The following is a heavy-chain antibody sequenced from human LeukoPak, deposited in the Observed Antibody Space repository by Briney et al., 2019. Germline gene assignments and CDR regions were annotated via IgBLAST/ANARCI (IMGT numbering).Heavy chain of an antibody. V-gene: IGHV4-59*01. CDR1: GGSMSSYY. CDR3: ARGGPNSSGYSLDGSDI. Sequence: SETLTLTCTVSGGSMSSYYMSWIRQAPGKGLESIGYIYYSGSTNYNPSLKSRVTISIDTSRTQFSLKLNSVTAADTAVYYCARGGPNSSGYSLDGSDIWGQGTMVTVSS. CDR2: IYYSGST. J-gene: IGHJ3*02. D-gene: IGHD3-22*01.